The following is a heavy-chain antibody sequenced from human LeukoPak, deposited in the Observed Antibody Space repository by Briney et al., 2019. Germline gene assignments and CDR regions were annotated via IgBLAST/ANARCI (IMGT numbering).Heavy chain of an antibody. CDR3: ARHLTGYDAFDI. D-gene: IGHD7-27*01. CDR1: GGSISSYY. CDR2: IYYSVST. J-gene: IGHJ3*02. V-gene: IGHV4-59*08. Sequence: PSETLSLTCTVPGGSISSYYWSCIRQPPGRGLGWIGYIYYSVSTNYNPSLKSRVTISVDTSKNQFSLKLSSVTAADTAGYYCARHLTGYDAFDIWGQGTMVTVSS.